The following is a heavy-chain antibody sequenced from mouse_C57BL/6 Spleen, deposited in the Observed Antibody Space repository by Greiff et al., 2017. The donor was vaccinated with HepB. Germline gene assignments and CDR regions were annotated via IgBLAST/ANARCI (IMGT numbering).Heavy chain of an antibody. CDR3: ARVAGYYAWFAY. D-gene: IGHD2-3*01. CDR1: GYTFTSYW. V-gene: IGHV1-72*01. J-gene: IGHJ3*01. Sequence: QVQLKQPGAELVKPGASVKLSCKASGYTFTSYWMHWVKQRPGRGLEWIGRIDPNSGGTKYNEKFKSKATLTVDKPSSTAYMQLSSLTSEDSAVYYCARVAGYYAWFAYWGQGTLVTVSA. CDR2: IDPNSGGT.